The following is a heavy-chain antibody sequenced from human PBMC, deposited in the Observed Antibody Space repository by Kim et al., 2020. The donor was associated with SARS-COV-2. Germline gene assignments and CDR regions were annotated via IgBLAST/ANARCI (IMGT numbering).Heavy chain of an antibody. CDR1: GGSISSGGYY. Sequence: SETLSLTCTVSGGSISSGGYYWTWIRQHPGKGLEWIGHISYSGSTYYNPSLKSRVTISVDTSKNHFSLRLRSVTAADTAVYYCARSLRAVFDYWGQGTLVTVSS. D-gene: IGHD3-10*01. J-gene: IGHJ4*02. CDR3: ARSLRAVFDY. CDR2: ISYSGST. V-gene: IGHV4-31*03.